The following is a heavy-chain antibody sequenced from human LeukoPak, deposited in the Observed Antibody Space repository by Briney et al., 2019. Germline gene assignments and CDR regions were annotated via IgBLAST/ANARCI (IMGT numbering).Heavy chain of an antibody. J-gene: IGHJ4*02. V-gene: IGHV3-7*03. CDR3: ARDQCDTWSRRGNFDS. D-gene: IGHD3-3*01. Sequence: GGPLRLSCVASGFTFGKYWMSWVRQAPGKGLEWVANIKLDGSEKNYVDSVKGRFTISRDNTKNSLYLQMNSLRVEDTAVFYCARDQCDTWSRRGNFDSWGQGTLVIVSS. CDR1: GFTFGKYW. CDR2: IKLDGSEK.